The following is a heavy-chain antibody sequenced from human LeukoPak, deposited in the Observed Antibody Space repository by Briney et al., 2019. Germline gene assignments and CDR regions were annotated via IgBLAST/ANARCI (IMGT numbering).Heavy chain of an antibody. CDR1: GGSISSYY. V-gene: IGHV4-4*07. CDR3: ARGYRYCSSTSCYAHWYFDL. J-gene: IGHJ2*01. CDR2: IYTSGST. D-gene: IGHD2-2*01. Sequence: SETLSLTCTVSGGSISSYYWSWIRQPAGKGLEWIGRIYTSGSTSYNPSLKSRVTMSVDTSKNQFSLKLSSVTAADTAVYYCARGYRYCSSTSCYAHWYFDLWGRGTLVTVSS.